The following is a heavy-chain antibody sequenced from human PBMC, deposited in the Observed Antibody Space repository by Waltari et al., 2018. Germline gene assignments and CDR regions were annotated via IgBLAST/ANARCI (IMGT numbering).Heavy chain of an antibody. CDR3: TRDGYSSSWYAFDI. CDR2: IRSKAYGGTT. V-gene: IGHV3-49*03. Sequence: EVQLVESGGGLVQPGRSLRLSCTPSGFTFGDYATSWFRQAPGKGLEWVGFIRSKAYGGTTEYAASVKGRFTISRDDSKSIAYLQMNSLKTEDTAVYYCTRDGYSSSWYAFDIWGQGTMVTVSS. D-gene: IGHD6-13*01. CDR1: GFTFGDYA. J-gene: IGHJ3*02.